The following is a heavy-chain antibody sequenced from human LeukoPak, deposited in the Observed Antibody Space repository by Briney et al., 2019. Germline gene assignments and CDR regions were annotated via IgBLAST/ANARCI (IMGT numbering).Heavy chain of an antibody. V-gene: IGHV4-61*02. J-gene: IGHJ4*02. CDR3: ARSPLYSSSWYFDY. CDR1: GGSISSGSYY. Sequence: SETLSLTCIVSGGSISSGSYYWSWIRQPAGKGLEWIGRIYTSGSTNYNPSLKSRVTISVDTSKNQFSLKLSSVTAADTAVYYCARSPLYSSSWYFDYWGQGTLVTVSS. D-gene: IGHD6-13*01. CDR2: IYTSGST.